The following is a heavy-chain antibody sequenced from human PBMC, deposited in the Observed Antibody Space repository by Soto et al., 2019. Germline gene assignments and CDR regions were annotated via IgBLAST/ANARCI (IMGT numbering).Heavy chain of an antibody. CDR3: ARWGTTGGFDL. V-gene: IGHV3-30*19. J-gene: IGHJ4*02. CDR2: TSYDGNNK. D-gene: IGHD3-16*01. Sequence: QVQLVESGGGVVQPGTSLRLSCAASGFRFKSCVMHWVRQAPGKGLEWVAFTSYDGNNKDYGDSVKGRFTVSRDNSQNTLHLQMDFLRAEDTALYYCARWGTTGGFDLWGPGTLVSVSS. CDR1: GFRFKSCV.